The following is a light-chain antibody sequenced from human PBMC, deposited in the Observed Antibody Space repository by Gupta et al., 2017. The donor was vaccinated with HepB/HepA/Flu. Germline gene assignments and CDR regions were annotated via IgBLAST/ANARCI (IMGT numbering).Light chain of an antibody. V-gene: IGKV1-39*01. J-gene: IGKJ1*01. CDR3: QQSYSTPRT. CDR1: QSINIY. Sequence: DIQMTHSPSSLSASVGDRVTITCRASQSINIYLNWYQQKPGKAPKLLIYAASNLPSGVPSRFSGSGSGTDFTLTISGLQPEYFVTYCCQQSYSTPRTFGQGTKVEIK. CDR2: AAS.